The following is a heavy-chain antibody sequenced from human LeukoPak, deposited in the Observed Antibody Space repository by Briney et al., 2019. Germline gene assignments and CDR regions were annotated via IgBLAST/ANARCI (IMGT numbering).Heavy chain of an antibody. CDR3: AKGLGYSNYLDY. CDR2: ISWNSGSI. V-gene: IGHV3-9*01. J-gene: IGHJ4*02. CDR1: GFTFDDYA. D-gene: IGHD4-11*01. Sequence: GGSLRLSCAASGFTFDDYAMHWVRQAPGKGLEWVSGISWNSGSIGYADSVKGRFTISRDNAKNSLYLQMNSLRAEDTALYYCAKGLGYSNYLDYWGQGTLVTVSS.